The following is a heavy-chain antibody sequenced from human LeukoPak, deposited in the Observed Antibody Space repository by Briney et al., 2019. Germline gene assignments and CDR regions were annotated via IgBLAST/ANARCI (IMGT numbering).Heavy chain of an antibody. D-gene: IGHD1-26*01. CDR1: GFTFSSYG. CDR2: IRYDGSNK. CDR3: AKDRSGSYSYFDY. J-gene: IGHJ4*02. Sequence: GGSLRLSCAASGFTFSSYGMHWVRQAPGKGLEWVAFIRYDGSNKYYADSVKGRFTISRDNSKNTLYLQMNSLRAEDTAVYYCAKDRSGSYSYFDYWGQGTLVTVSS. V-gene: IGHV3-30*02.